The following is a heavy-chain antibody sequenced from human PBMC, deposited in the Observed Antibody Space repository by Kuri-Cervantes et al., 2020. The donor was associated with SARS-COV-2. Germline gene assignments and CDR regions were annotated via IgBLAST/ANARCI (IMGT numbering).Heavy chain of an antibody. D-gene: IGHD2-21*01. CDR2: ISHDGKNK. Sequence: GSLRLSCAASGFNFSRTDMHWVRQAPGKGLEWVAVISHDGKNKKCIASGKGRFTISRDNSQNTLYLHMKSLRSEDTAMYYCAKDRVGVQDFWGQGTLVTV. J-gene: IGHJ4*02. V-gene: IGHV3-30*18. CDR3: AKDRVGVQDF. CDR1: GFNFSRTD.